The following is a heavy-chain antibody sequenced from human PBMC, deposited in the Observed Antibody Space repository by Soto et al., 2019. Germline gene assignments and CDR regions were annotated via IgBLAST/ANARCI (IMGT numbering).Heavy chain of an antibody. V-gene: IGHV1-8*01. CDR3: AISAWCSANYFDY. CDR2: MNPNSGNT. Sequence: GASVKVSCKASGYTFTRYDIDWVRQATGQGLEWMGWMNPNSGNTGYAQKFQGRVTMTRDTSISTAYMELSSLRSEDTAVYYCAISAWCSANYFDYWGQGTLVTVSS. J-gene: IGHJ4*02. CDR1: GYTFTRYD. D-gene: IGHD2-8*02.